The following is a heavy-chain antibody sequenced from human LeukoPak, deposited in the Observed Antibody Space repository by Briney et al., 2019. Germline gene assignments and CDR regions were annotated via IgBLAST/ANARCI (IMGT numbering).Heavy chain of an antibody. CDR3: ARRYCSSTSCFKNYYYYGMDV. CDR2: IYPGDSDT. V-gene: IGHV5-51*01. J-gene: IGHJ6*02. D-gene: IGHD2-2*01. CDR1: GYNFTNYW. Sequence: GESLKISCKGSGYNFTNYWIGWVRQMPGKGLEWMGIIYPGDSDTRYSPSFQGQVTISADKSISAAYLQWSSLKASDTAMYYCARRYCSSTSCFKNYYYYGMDVWGQGTTVTVSS.